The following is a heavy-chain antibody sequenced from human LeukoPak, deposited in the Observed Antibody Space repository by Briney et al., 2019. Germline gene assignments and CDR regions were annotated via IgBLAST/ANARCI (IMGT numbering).Heavy chain of an antibody. CDR2: IYTSGST. CDR3: ARSLGIGYSSGWYGQNWFDP. J-gene: IGHJ5*02. V-gene: IGHV4-4*07. D-gene: IGHD6-19*01. CDR1: GGSISSYY. Sequence: SETLSLTCTVPGGSISSYYWSWIRQPAGKGLEWIGRIYTSGSTNYNPSLKSRVTISVDKSKNQFSLKLSSVTAADTAVYYCARSLGIGYSSGWYGQNWFDPWGQGTLVTVSS.